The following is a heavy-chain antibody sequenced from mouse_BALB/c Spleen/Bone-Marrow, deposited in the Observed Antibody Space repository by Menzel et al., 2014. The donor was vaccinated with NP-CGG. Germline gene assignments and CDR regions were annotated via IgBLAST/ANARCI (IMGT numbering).Heavy chain of an antibody. Sequence: VHLVESGPGLGAPSQSLSITCTVSGFSLTSYGVHWVRQPPGKGLEWLGVIWAGGSTNYNSALMSRLSISKDNSKSQVFLKMNSLQTDDTAMYYCAREYYGNGYAMDYWGQGTSVTVSS. J-gene: IGHJ4*01. D-gene: IGHD2-1*01. V-gene: IGHV2-9*02. CDR1: GFSLTSYG. CDR3: AREYYGNGYAMDY. CDR2: IWAGGST.